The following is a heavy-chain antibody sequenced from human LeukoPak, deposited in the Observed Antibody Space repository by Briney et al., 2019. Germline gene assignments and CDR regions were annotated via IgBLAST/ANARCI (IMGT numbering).Heavy chain of an antibody. CDR2: ISGSGGST. CDR3: ARKSAYYGSGSSIGYYYYYGMDV. D-gene: IGHD3-10*01. J-gene: IGHJ6*02. V-gene: IGHV3-23*01. CDR1: GFTFSSYA. Sequence: GGSLRLSCAASGFTFSSYAMSWVRQAPGKGLEWVSAISGSGGSTYYADSVKGRFTISRDNSKNTLYLQMNSLRAEDTAVYYCARKSAYYGSGSSIGYYYYYGMDVWGQGTTVTVSS.